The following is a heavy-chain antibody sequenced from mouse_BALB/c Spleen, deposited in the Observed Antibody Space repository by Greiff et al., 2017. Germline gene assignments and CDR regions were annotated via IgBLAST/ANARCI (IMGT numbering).Heavy chain of an antibody. J-gene: IGHJ2*01. Sequence: VMLVESGAELARPGASVKMSCKASGYTFTSYTMHWVKQRPGQGLEWIGYINPSSGYTNYNQKFKDKATLTADKSSSTAYMQLSSLTSEDSAVYYCARNDGYYLDYWGQGTTLTVSS. CDR3: ARNDGYYLDY. D-gene: IGHD2-3*01. CDR1: GYTFTSYT. CDR2: INPSSGYT. V-gene: IGHV1-4*01.